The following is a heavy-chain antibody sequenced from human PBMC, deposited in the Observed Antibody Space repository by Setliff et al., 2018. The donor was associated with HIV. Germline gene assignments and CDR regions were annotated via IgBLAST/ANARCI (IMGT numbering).Heavy chain of an antibody. V-gene: IGHV4-59*12. J-gene: IGHJ5*02. CDR2: SHYSGSANYV. CDR1: GGSINNYS. D-gene: IGHD2-15*01. CDR3: AREKGFGGATGWFDP. Sequence: SETLSLTCNVSGGSINNYSWSWTRQPPGKGLEWIGYSHYSGSANYVNYNPSLKSRATISVDTSKKWFSLKLTSVTAADTAVYYCAREKGFGGATGWFDPWGQGTLVTVSS.